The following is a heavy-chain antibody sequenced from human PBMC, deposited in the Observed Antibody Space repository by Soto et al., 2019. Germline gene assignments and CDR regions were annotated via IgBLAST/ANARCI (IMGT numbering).Heavy chain of an antibody. CDR2: INADYGNT. J-gene: IGHJ5*02. Sequence: ASVKVSCKASGYTFTNYGITWVRQAPGQGLEWMGWINADYGNTNYAQKFQGRVTITADESTTTAYMELSSLRSDDTAVYYCAKDGGKDGYFGNWFDPWGQGTLVTVSS. D-gene: IGHD5-12*01. V-gene: IGHV1-18*04. CDR3: AKDGGKDGYFGNWFDP. CDR1: GYTFTNYG.